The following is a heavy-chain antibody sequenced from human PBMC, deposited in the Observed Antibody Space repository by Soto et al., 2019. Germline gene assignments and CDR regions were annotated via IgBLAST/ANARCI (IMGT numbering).Heavy chain of an antibody. Sequence: QVHLQESGPGLVKPSQTLSLTCTVSSGSTNSGGSYWSWIRQHPGKGLEWIGYIYSSGNTYYNPSLTRRFRRDLGTSENQFSLRLSSVTVADTAVYYCARDASESWHYFDHWGQGNLGTVSS. CDR2: IYSSGNT. V-gene: IGHV4-31*03. CDR1: SGSTNSGGSY. D-gene: IGHD6-13*01. J-gene: IGHJ4*02. CDR3: ARDASESWHYFDH.